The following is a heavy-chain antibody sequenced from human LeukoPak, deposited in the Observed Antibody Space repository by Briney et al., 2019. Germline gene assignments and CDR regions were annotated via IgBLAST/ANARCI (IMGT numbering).Heavy chain of an antibody. V-gene: IGHV3-48*01. Sequence: GGSLRLSCAASGFTFSTYVMNWVRQAPGKGLEWVSYISSSSSTIYYADSEKGRFTISRDNSKNTLYLQMDSLGAEDTAVYYCARHADYDSSGYYYWYFDLWGRGTLVTVSS. CDR2: ISSSSSTI. D-gene: IGHD3-22*01. CDR1: GFTFSTYV. CDR3: ARHADYDSSGYYYWYFDL. J-gene: IGHJ2*01.